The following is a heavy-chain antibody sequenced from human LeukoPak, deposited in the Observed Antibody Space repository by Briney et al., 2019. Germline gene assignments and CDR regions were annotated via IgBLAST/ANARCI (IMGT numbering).Heavy chain of an antibody. J-gene: IGHJ3*02. CDR3: ASALGGSPGDAFDI. D-gene: IGHD3-16*01. Sequence: SETLSLTCAVYGGSFSGYYWSWIRQPPGKGLEWIGEINHSGSTYYNPSLKSRVTISVDTSKNQFSLKLSSVTAADTAVYYCASALGGSPGDAFDIWGQGTMVTVSS. CDR1: GGSFSGYY. V-gene: IGHV4-34*01. CDR2: INHSGST.